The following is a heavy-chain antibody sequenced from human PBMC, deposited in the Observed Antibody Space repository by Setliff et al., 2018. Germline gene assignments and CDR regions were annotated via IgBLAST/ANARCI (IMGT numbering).Heavy chain of an antibody. V-gene: IGHV4-39*07. J-gene: IGHJ4*02. CDR3: ARTLLLSPYYFDY. CDR2: IYTSGST. Sequence: SETLSLTCTVSGGSISSSIYYWGWIRQPPGKGLEWIGRIYTSGSTNYNPSLKSRVTISVDTSKNQFSLKLSSVTAADTAVYYCARTLLLSPYYFDYWGQGTLVTVSS. D-gene: IGHD2-21*01. CDR1: GGSISSSIYY.